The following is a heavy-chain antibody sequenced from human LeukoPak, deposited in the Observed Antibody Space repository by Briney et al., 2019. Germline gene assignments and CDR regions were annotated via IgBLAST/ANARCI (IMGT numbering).Heavy chain of an antibody. Sequence: GGSLRLSCAASGFTFSSYAMSWVRQAPGKGLEWVSAISGSGGSTYYAGSVKGRFTISRDNSKNTLYLQMNSLRAEDTAVYYCAKDPVVVGAIGRPYYFDYWGQGTLVTVSS. D-gene: IGHD1-26*01. V-gene: IGHV3-23*01. CDR1: GFTFSSYA. CDR3: AKDPVVVGAIGRPYYFDY. CDR2: ISGSGGST. J-gene: IGHJ4*02.